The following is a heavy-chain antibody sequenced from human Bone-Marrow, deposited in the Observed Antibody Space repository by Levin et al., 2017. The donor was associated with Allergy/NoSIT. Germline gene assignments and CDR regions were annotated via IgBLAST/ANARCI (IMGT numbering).Heavy chain of an antibody. CDR1: GFTFSTYA. CDR2: ISYDGGHT. V-gene: IGHV3-30-3*01. J-gene: IGHJ6*02. D-gene: IGHD3-10*01. Sequence: SCGASGFTFSTYAVHWVRQAPGRGLEWVAVISYDGGHTYYADSVKGRFTISRDNSKNTLFLQMNSLRADDTAKYFCARDGSGRLPDYYYGMDVWGQGTTVTVSS. CDR3: ARDGSGRLPDYYYGMDV.